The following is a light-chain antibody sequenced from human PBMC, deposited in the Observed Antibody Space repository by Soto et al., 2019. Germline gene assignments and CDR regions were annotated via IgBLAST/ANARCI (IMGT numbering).Light chain of an antibody. Sequence: DVQMTQSPSSLSASVGDSLTLTCRASQTVTSYLNWYQQKPGKAPKLLIYVASTLQSGVPSRFSGSGSGTEFTLTIISLQPEDFATYYCQQSYRFPKTFGRGTKVEVK. CDR3: QQSYRFPKT. J-gene: IGKJ1*01. CDR1: QTVTSY. V-gene: IGKV1-39*01. CDR2: VAS.